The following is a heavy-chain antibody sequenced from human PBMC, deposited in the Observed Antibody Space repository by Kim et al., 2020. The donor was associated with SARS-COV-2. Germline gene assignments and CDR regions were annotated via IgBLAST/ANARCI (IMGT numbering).Heavy chain of an antibody. CDR3: ARAGLGQWPQFDY. J-gene: IGHJ4*02. CDR2: IYHSGST. V-gene: IGHV4-38-2*02. Sequence: SETLSLTCTVSGYSISSGYYWGWIRQPPGKGLEWIGSIYHSGSTYYNPSLKSRVTISVDTSKNQFSLKLSSVTAADTAVYYCARAGLGQWPQFDYWGQGTLVTVSS. D-gene: IGHD6-19*01. CDR1: GYSISSGYY.